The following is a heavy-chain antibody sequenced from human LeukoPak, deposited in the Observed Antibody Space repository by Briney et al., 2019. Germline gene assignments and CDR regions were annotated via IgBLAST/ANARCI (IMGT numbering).Heavy chain of an antibody. Sequence: SVKVSCKASGGTFSSYAISWVRQAPGQGLEWMGGIIPIFGTANYAQKFQGRVTITADESTSTAYMELSSLRSEDTAVYYCATDTFDCSSTSCYSPPTCWGQGTLVAVSS. CDR1: GGTFSSYA. D-gene: IGHD2-2*01. V-gene: IGHV1-69*13. J-gene: IGHJ4*02. CDR2: IIPIFGTA. CDR3: ATDTFDCSSTSCYSPPTC.